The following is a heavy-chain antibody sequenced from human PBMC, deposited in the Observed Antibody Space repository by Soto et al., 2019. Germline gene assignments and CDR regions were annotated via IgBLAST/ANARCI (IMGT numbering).Heavy chain of an antibody. CDR3: ACGIWNGPKLDYYYGMDV. Sequence: GGSLRLSCAASGFTFSSYSMNWVRQAPGKGLEWVSYISSSSSTIYYADSVKGRFTISRDNAKNSLYLQMNSLRDEDKAVYYFACGIWNGPKLDYYYGMDVWGQGTTVTVSS. CDR2: ISSSSSTI. J-gene: IGHJ6*02. D-gene: IGHD3-3*01. V-gene: IGHV3-48*02. CDR1: GFTFSSYS.